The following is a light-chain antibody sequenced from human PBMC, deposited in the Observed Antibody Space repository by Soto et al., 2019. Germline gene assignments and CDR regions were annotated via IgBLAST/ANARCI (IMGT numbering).Light chain of an antibody. CDR2: EVS. CDR1: SSDVGGYNY. J-gene: IGLJ1*01. V-gene: IGLV2-14*01. Sequence: QSALTQPVSVSGSPGQSITISCTGTSSDVGGYNYVSWYQQHPGKAPKLMIYEVSNRPSGVSNRFSGSKSGSTASLTISGLQAEDEADYYCSSYTSSSIPYVFGTGTKVTVL. CDR3: SSYTSSSIPYV.